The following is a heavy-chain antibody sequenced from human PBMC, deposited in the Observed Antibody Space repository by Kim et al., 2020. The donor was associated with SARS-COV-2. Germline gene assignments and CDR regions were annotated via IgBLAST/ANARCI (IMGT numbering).Heavy chain of an antibody. Sequence: SETLSLTCSVSGGSISGHYWTWIRQPAGKGLEWIGRMYTSGDTDYNPSLRSRVTMSLDRSRNQFSLKLSSVTAADTALYYCARGLALNAGYDWGFDYWGRGALVTVSA. CDR3: ARGLALNAGYDWGFDY. CDR2: MYTSGDT. D-gene: IGHD5-12*01. J-gene: IGHJ4*02. V-gene: IGHV4-4*07. CDR1: GGSISGHY.